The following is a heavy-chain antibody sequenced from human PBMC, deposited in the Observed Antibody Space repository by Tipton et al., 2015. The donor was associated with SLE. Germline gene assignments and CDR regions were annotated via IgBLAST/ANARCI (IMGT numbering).Heavy chain of an antibody. Sequence: SLRLSCAASGFSLSPYGMHWFRQAPGKGLEWVAVIWFDGTNENYADSVKGRLTISRDDSKNTLYLQMNMLRTDDTAVYYCARGPFQRWPPGAYWGQGTLVTVSS. CDR1: GFSLSPYG. J-gene: IGHJ4*02. V-gene: IGHV3-33*01. D-gene: IGHD6-19*01. CDR3: ARGPFQRWPPGAY. CDR2: IWFDGTNE.